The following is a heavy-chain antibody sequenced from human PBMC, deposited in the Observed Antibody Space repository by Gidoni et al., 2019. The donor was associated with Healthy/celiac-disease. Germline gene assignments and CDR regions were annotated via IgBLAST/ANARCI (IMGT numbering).Heavy chain of an antibody. CDR2: INPNSGGT. D-gene: IGHD6-13*01. V-gene: IGHV1-2*02. CDR1: GYTFTGYY. CDR3: ARDGGYSSSSWFDP. J-gene: IGHJ5*02. Sequence: QAQLVPSGAEVKTPGASVKVSCQAYGYTFTGYYMHWVRQGPGQGLEWMGWINPNSGGTNYAQKFQGRVTMTRDTSISTAYMELSRLRSDDTAVYYCARDGGYSSSSWFDPWGQGTLVTVSS.